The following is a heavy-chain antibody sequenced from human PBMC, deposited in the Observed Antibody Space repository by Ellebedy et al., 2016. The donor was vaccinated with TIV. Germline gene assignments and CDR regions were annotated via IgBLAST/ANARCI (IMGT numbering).Heavy chain of an antibody. CDR2: ISSDGSYT. V-gene: IGHV3-74*01. CDR1: GFTFSSHW. J-gene: IGHJ5*02. CDR3: ARGAEHTTSSGGFRWFDP. Sequence: GESLKISCTASGFTFSSHWMHWVRQAPGKGLVWVSRISSDGSYTSYADSVKGRFTISRDNAKNTLYLQMSSLGVEDTAVYYCARGAEHTTSSGGFRWFDPWGHGNLVTVS. D-gene: IGHD6-6*01.